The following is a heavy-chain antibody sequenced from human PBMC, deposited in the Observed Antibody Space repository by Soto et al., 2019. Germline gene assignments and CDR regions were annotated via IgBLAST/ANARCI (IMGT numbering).Heavy chain of an antibody. CDR1: GFTFSRYD. CDR2: ISYDGSNK. J-gene: IGHJ4*02. CDR3: AKDKVPVVVTAPFAY. Sequence: PGGSLGLSCTASGFTFSRYDMHWVRQAPGKGLEWVAVISYDGSNKYYADSVKGRFTVSRDKSKNTLYLQVNSLRAEDTAVYYCAKDKVPVVVTAPFAYWGQGTLVTVSS. V-gene: IGHV3-30*18. D-gene: IGHD2-21*02.